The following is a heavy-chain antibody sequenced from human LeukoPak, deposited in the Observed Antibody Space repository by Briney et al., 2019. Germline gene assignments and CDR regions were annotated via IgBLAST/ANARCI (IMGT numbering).Heavy chain of an antibody. CDR2: ISAYNGNT. D-gene: IGHD2-2*01. Sequence: ASVKVSCKASGYTFTSYGISWVRQAPGQGLEWMGWISAYNGNTNYAQKLQGRVTMTTDTSTSTAYMELGSLRSDDTAVYYCARVRRYCSSTSCYETLPGGWFDPWGQGTLVTVSS. CDR3: ARVRRYCSSTSCYETLPGGWFDP. J-gene: IGHJ5*02. V-gene: IGHV1-18*01. CDR1: GYTFTSYG.